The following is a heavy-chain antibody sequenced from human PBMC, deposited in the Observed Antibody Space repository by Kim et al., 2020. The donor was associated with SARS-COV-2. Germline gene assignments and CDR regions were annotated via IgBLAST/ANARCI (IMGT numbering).Heavy chain of an antibody. D-gene: IGHD1-7*01. CDR3: AREELTGRGFDP. J-gene: IGHJ5*02. Sequence: SADSVKGRFNISRDNSKNTLYLQMNSLRAEDTAVYYCAREELTGRGFDPWGQGTLVTVSS. V-gene: IGHV3-30*01.